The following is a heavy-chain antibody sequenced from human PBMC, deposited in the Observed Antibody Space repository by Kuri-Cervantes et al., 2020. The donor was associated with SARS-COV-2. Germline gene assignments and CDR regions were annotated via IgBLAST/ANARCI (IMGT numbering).Heavy chain of an antibody. CDR1: GGTFSSYA. V-gene: IGHV1-69*04. D-gene: IGHD6-6*01. Sequence: SVKVSCKASGGTFSSYAISWVRQAPGQGLEWMGRIIPILGTANYAQKFQGRVTITADKSTSTAYMELSSLRSEDTAVYYCARAAGYSSSFAFDIWGQGTMVTVSS. CDR3: ARAAGYSSSFAFDI. J-gene: IGHJ3*02. CDR2: IIPILGTA.